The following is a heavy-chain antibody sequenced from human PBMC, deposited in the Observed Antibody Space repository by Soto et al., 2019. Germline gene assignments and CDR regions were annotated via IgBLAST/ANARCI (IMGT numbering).Heavy chain of an antibody. J-gene: IGHJ4*02. V-gene: IGHV3-15*07. Sequence: EVQLVESGGGFVEPGGSLRLSCVGSGLTLSHAWMTWVRQAPGKGLEWVGRIKSQIGGGYTDYAPSVRGRFIISRDDSSSTLYMKMNSMRTEDTAVYYCTTAPWGSYVCGSDGGKYWAPGTLVTVSS. CDR2: IKSQIGGGYT. CDR3: TTAPWGSYVCGSDGGKY. CDR1: GLTLSHAW. D-gene: IGHD3-16*01.